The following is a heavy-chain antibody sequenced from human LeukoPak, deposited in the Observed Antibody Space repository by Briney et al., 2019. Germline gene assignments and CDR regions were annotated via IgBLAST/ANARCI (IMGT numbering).Heavy chain of an antibody. J-gene: IGHJ3*02. CDR2: INPNSGGT. V-gene: IGHV1-2*02. Sequence: ASVKVSCKASGYTFTGYYMHWVRQAPGQGLEWMGWINPNSGGTNYAQKFQGRVTMTRDTSISTAYMELSRLRSDDTAVYYCARVRTARVPSEPDDAFDIWGQGTMVTVSS. CDR3: ARVRTARVPSEPDDAFDI. D-gene: IGHD6-6*01. CDR1: GYTFTGYY.